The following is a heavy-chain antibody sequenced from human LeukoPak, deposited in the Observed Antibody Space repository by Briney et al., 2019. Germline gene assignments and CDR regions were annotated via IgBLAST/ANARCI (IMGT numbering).Heavy chain of an antibody. J-gene: IGHJ6*03. CDR2: IYYSGST. V-gene: IGHV4-31*03. CDR1: GGSISSGGYD. D-gene: IGHD6-6*01. Sequence: SETLSLTCTVSGGSISSGGYDWSWIRQHPGKGLEWIGYIYYSGSTYYNPSLKSRVTISVDTSKNQFSLKLSSVTAADTAVYYCARESTGVSSSSNYYYMDVWGKGTTVTVSS. CDR3: ARESTGVSSSSNYYYMDV.